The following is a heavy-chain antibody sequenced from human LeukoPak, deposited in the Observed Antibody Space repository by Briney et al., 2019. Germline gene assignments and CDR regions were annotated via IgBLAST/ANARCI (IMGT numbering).Heavy chain of an antibody. Sequence: GGSLRLSCAASGLSFSTYDMTWVRQAPGKGLEWVSYIGSSTRTMYYAESLKGRFIISRDNAKNSLYLQMDSLRAEDTAIYYCASLLYGYSYGPLHPWGQGTLVTVSS. CDR2: IGSSTRTM. D-gene: IGHD5-18*01. CDR1: GLSFSTYD. J-gene: IGHJ5*02. CDR3: ASLLYGYSYGPLHP. V-gene: IGHV3-48*03.